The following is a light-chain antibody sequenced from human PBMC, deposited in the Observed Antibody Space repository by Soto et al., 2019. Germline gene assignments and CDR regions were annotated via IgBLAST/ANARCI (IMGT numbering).Light chain of an antibody. CDR1: QSVLYSSNNKNY. J-gene: IGKJ4*01. Sequence: DIVVTQSPDSLAVSLGERATINCKSSQSVLYSSNNKNYLAWYQQNPGQPPKLLIYWASTRESGVPDRFSGSGSGTDFTLTISSLQAEDVAVYYCQQYFGIPDLTFGGGTKVEIK. CDR2: WAS. V-gene: IGKV4-1*01. CDR3: QQYFGIPDLT.